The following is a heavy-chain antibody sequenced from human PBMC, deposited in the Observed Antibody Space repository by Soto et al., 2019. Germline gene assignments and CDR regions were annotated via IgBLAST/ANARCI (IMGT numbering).Heavy chain of an antibody. CDR1: GFTFSSYG. J-gene: IGHJ4*02. V-gene: IGHV3-33*01. CDR3: ARGPRGELYFDY. Sequence: GGSLRLSCAASGFTFSSYGMHWVRQAPGKGLEWVAVIWYDGNNKYYAGSVKGRFTISRDNSKNTLYLQMNSLRAEDTAVYFCARGPRGELYFDYWGQGSLVTVSS. CDR2: IWYDGNNK. D-gene: IGHD1-26*01.